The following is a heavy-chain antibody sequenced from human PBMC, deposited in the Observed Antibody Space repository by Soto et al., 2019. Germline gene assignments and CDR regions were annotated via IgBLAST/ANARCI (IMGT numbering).Heavy chain of an antibody. D-gene: IGHD6-25*01. J-gene: IGHJ5*02. CDR2: INANNGGA. CDR1: GYTFTDYH. Sequence: ASVKVSGKASGYTFTDYHIHWVRQAPGQGLEFMGWINANNGGAGSAQQFQGRVTVTRDTSITTVYMELSNLRSDDTAVYYCAREGGSETLQPSYNWFDTWGQGTLVTVS. CDR3: AREGGSETLQPSYNWFDT. V-gene: IGHV1-2*02.